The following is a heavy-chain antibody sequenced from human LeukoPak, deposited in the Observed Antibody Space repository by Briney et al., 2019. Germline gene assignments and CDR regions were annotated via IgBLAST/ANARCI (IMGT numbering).Heavy chain of an antibody. CDR2: ISGSGGST. D-gene: IGHD3-22*01. V-gene: IGHV3-23*01. CDR3: AKDYDSSGFTEGGLNDY. CDR1: GFTFSSYA. J-gene: IGHJ4*02. Sequence: GGSLRLSCAASGFTFSSYAMSWVRQAPGKGLEWVSAISGSGGSTYYADSVKGRFTISRDNSKNTLYLQMNSLGAEDTAVYYCAKDYDSSGFTEGGLNDYWGQGTLVTVSS.